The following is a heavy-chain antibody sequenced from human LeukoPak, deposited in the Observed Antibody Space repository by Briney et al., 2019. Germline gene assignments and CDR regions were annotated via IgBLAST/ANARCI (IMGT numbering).Heavy chain of an antibody. D-gene: IGHD3-10*01. CDR1: GFTFSSYA. CDR3: AKDGGYGSGSYYPDY. CDR2: ISGDAGGA. V-gene: IGHV3-23*01. J-gene: IGHJ4*02. Sequence: GGPLRLSCAASGFTFSSYAMNWVRQAPGKGLEWVSSISGDAGGAAYADSVKGRFTMSRDNSKNTLYLQMNSLRAEDTAVYYCAKDGGYGSGSYYPDYWGQGTLVTVSS.